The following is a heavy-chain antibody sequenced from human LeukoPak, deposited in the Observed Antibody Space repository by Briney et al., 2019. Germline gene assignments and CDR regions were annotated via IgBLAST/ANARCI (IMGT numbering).Heavy chain of an antibody. CDR2: VNPSGGST. CDR3: VSFDGRGDY. Sequence: GASVKVSCKASGYTFTSYYMHWVRQAPGQGLEWMGIVNPSGGSTSYAQKFQGRVTMTRDTSTSTVYMELSRLRSEDTAVYYCVSFDGRGDYWGQGTLVTVSS. D-gene: IGHD3-9*01. J-gene: IGHJ4*02. CDR1: GYTFTSYY. V-gene: IGHV1-46*01.